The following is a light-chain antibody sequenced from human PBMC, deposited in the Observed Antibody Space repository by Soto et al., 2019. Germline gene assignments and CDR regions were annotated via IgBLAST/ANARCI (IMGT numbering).Light chain of an antibody. CDR3: QVWDSSSDHSYVV. V-gene: IGLV3-21*04. J-gene: IGLJ2*01. CDR2: YDS. Sequence: LTQPPSVSVAPGKTARITCGGNNIGSKSVHWYQQKPGQAPVLVIYYDSDRPSGIPERFSGSNSGNTATLTISRVEAGDEADYYCQVWDSSSDHSYVVFGGGTKLTVL. CDR1: NIGSKS.